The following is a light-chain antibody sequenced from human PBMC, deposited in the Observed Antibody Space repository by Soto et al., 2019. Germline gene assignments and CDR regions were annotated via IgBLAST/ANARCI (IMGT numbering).Light chain of an antibody. Sequence: EIVLTQSPATLSLSPGERATLSCRASQSVSGYLAWYQQKPGQAPSLLIYDASTRATGIPARFSGSGSGTEFTLTLSSMQSEDFAVSSCQEYNNWPLLTFGQGTRLEIK. J-gene: IGKJ5*01. CDR2: DAS. CDR3: QEYNNWPLLT. V-gene: IGKV3-11*01. CDR1: QSVSGY.